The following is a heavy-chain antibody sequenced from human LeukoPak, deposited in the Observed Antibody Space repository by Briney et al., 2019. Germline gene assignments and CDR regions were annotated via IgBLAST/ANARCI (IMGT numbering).Heavy chain of an antibody. CDR3: VKGTLRWFYGMDV. V-gene: IGHV3-64D*06. D-gene: IGHD4-23*01. CDR2: ISSNGGST. Sequence: GGSLRLSCAASGLTFSSHWMHWVRQAPGKGLEYVSAISSNGGSTYYADSVKGRFTISRDNSKNTLYLQMSSLRAEDTAVYYCVKGTLRWFYGMDVWGQGTTVTVSS. CDR1: GLTFSSHW. J-gene: IGHJ6*02.